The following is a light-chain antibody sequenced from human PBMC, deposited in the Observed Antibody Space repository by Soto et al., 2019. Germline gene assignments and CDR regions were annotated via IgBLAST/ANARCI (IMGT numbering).Light chain of an antibody. CDR2: DDS. CDR1: NVGSKS. CDR3: QVWDSRSDHVV. V-gene: IGLV3-21*02. Sequence: SYVLTQPPSVSVAPGQTARITCGGNNVGSKSVHWYRQKPGQAPVLVVYDDSDRPSGIPERFSGSNSGNTATLTISRVEAGDEADYYCQVWDSRSDHVVFGGGTKVTVL. J-gene: IGLJ2*01.